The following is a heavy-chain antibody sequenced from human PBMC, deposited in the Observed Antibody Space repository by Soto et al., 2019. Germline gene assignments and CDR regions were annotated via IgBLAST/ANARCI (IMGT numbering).Heavy chain of an antibody. J-gene: IGHJ3*02. V-gene: IGHV4-61*01. D-gene: IGHD1-1*01. CDR2: IFYSGST. Sequence: SETLSLTCNVSGGSINSGSFYWSWIRQPPGKGLEWIGYIFYSGSTKYNPSLKSRATLLGDPSRRQFSLRLASVTAADTAVYYCARENGNWNNAFEILGQGTMVTVSS. CDR1: GGSINSGSFY. CDR3: ARENGNWNNAFEI.